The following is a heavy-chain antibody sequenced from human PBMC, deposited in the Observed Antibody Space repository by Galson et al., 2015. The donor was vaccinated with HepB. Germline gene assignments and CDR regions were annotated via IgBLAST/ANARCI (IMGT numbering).Heavy chain of an antibody. CDR1: GFTFSSYW. D-gene: IGHD3-3*01. V-gene: IGHV3-7*01. J-gene: IGHJ6*03. CDR2: IKQDGSEK. Sequence: SLRLSCAASGFTFSSYWMSWVRQAPGKGLEWVANIKQDGSEKYYVDSVKGRFTISRDNAKNSLYLQMNSLRAEDTAVYYCARECGDSRSSQYYDFWSGYSSYYYYMDVWGKGTTVTVSS. CDR3: ARECGDSRSSQYYDFWSGYSSYYYYMDV.